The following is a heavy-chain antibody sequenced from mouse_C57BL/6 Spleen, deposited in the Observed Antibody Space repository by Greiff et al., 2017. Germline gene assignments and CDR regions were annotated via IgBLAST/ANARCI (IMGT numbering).Heavy chain of an antibody. CDR3: AKYENDGYFDY. D-gene: IGHD2-10*02. CDR2: ISDGGSYT. Sequence: EVQVVESGGGLVKPGGSLKLSCAASGFTFSSYAMSWVRQTPEKRLEWVATISDGGSYTYYPDNVKGRFTISRDNAKNNLYLQMSHLKSEDAAKCSSAKYENDGYFDYWGQGTTLTVSS. CDR1: GFTFSSYA. V-gene: IGHV5-4*01. J-gene: IGHJ2*01.